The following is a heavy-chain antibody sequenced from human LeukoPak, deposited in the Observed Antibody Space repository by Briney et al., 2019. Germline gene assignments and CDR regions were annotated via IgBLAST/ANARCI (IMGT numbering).Heavy chain of an antibody. CDR3: AKDNEALEYCYDSSGYYPLDH. Sequence: GGSVSLLYAVWGFPYRSYSVLGVRQPPAKGLEWVSAISCSGGSTYYADAVKGRFTISRDNSQHTLHPEMNRLRVEDTAVYDCAKDNEALEYCYDSSGYYPLDHWGQGTLVTVSS. CDR1: GFPYRSYS. CDR2: ISCSGGST. J-gene: IGHJ4*02. V-gene: IGHV3-23*01. D-gene: IGHD3-22*01.